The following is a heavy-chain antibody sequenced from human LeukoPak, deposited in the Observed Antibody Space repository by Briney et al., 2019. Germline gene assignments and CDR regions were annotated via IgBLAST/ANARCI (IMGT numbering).Heavy chain of an antibody. CDR3: ARGVGGSWFDY. CDR2: INHSGST. J-gene: IGHJ4*02. Sequence: PSETLSLTCAVYGGSFSGYYWSWIRQPSGKGLEWIGEINHSGSTNYNPSLKSRVTISVDTSKNQFSLKLSSVTAADTAVYYCARGVGGSWFDYWGQGTLVTVSS. V-gene: IGHV4-34*01. CDR1: GGSFSGYY. D-gene: IGHD1-26*01.